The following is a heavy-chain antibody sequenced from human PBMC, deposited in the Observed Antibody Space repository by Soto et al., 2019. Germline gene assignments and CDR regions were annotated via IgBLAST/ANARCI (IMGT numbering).Heavy chain of an antibody. V-gene: IGHV2-5*02. CDR1: GFSITTIGAG. CDR3: VSGSFPNWFDP. Sequence: QITLKESGPTLVKPTETLTLTCTFSGFSITTIGAGVGWIRQPPGKGLEWLALLYWDDNKRYNPSLKSRLTITKDISKNQVVITMSNMDPVDTATYYCVSGSFPNWFDPWGQGTLVTVSS. J-gene: IGHJ5*02. D-gene: IGHD3-10*01. CDR2: LYWDDNK.